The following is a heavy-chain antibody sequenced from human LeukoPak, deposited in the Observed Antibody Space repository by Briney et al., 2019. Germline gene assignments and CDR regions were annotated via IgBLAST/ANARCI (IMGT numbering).Heavy chain of an antibody. D-gene: IGHD5-12*01. J-gene: IGHJ4*02. CDR2: INPDNGGT. V-gene: IGHV1-2*02. CDR3: ARDRYTGYNDFDH. Sequence: ASVKVSCMSSGYTFTGYYIHWVRQAPGQGLEWMGWINPDNGGTNYAQKFHGRITMTSDTSISTAYMELSRLRSDDTAVYYCARDRYTGYNDFDHWGQGTLVTVSS. CDR1: GYTFTGYY.